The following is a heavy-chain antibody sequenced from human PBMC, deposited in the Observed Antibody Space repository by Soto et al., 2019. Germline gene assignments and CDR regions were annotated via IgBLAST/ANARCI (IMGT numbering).Heavy chain of an antibody. CDR1: GFTFINYA. CDR3: VREGSGWYSRGSFDF. Sequence: PGGSLRLSCAASGFTFINYAMNWVRQAPGKGLEGVSVISGSGGSAYYADSVQGRFTISRDNSKNTLYLQMNSLRAEDTAIYYCVREGSGWYSRGSFDFWGRGTMVTVSS. V-gene: IGHV3-23*01. D-gene: IGHD6-19*01. CDR2: ISGSGGSA. J-gene: IGHJ3*01.